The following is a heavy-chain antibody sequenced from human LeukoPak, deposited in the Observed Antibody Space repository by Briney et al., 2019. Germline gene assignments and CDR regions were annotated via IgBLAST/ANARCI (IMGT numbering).Heavy chain of an antibody. CDR2: INHSGST. D-gene: IGHD6-13*01. J-gene: IGHJ3*02. V-gene: IGHV4-34*01. CDR3: ARSSSSLGMAFDI. Sequence: SETLSLTCAVYGGSFSGYYWSWIRQPPGKGLEWIGEINHSGSTNYNPSLKSRVTISVDTSKNQFSLKLSSVTAADTAVYYCARSSSSLGMAFDIWGQGTMVTVSS. CDR1: GGSFSGYY.